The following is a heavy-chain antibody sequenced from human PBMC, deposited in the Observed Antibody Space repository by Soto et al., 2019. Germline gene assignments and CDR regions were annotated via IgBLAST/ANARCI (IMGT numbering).Heavy chain of an antibody. CDR1: GFTFSSYW. D-gene: IGHD3-10*01. Sequence: EVQLVESGGGLVQPGGSLRLSCAASGFTFSSYWMSWVRQAPGKGLEWVANIKQDGSEKYYVDSVKGRFTISRDNAKNSLYLQMNSLRAEDTAVYYCARERGCYYSRRFDYWGQGTLVTVSS. CDR3: ARERGCYYSRRFDY. CDR2: IKQDGSEK. V-gene: IGHV3-7*01. J-gene: IGHJ4*02.